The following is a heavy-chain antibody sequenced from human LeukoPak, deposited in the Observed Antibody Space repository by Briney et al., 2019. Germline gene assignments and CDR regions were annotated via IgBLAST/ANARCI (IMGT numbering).Heavy chain of an antibody. D-gene: IGHD3-10*01. CDR2: IIPIFGTA. CDR1: GGTFSSYA. J-gene: IGHJ4*02. Sequence: SVKVSCKASGGTFSSYAISWVRQAPGQGLEWMGGIIPIFGTANYAQKFQGRVTITVDESTSTAYMELSSLRSEDTAVYYCARTGQLPHYYGSGSYYSFDYWGQGTLVTVSS. V-gene: IGHV1-69*13. CDR3: ARTGQLPHYYGSGSYYSFDY.